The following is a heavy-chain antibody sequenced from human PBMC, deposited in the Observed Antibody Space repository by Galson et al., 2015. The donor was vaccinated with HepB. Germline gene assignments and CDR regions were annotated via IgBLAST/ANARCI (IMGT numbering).Heavy chain of an antibody. Sequence: ETLSLTCVVSGGSISSSKWWSWVRQPPGRGLEWIGQIYYSGITDYNPSLKSRVTMSVDKSKNQFFLELSSVTAADAAVYYCVRGHDYGDYWGQGTLVTVSS. J-gene: IGHJ4*02. CDR1: GGSISSSKW. CDR3: VRGHDYGDY. V-gene: IGHV4-4*02. CDR2: IYYSGIT.